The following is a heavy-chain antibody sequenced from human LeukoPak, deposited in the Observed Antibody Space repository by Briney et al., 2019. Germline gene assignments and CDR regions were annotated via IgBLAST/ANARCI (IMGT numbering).Heavy chain of an antibody. Sequence: GGSLRLSCAASGFTFSSYSMNWVRQAPGKGLEWVSYISSSSSTIYYADSVKGRFTISRDTSKNTLYLQMNSLRGEDTAVYYCAKDGRPSAPGGYQIDYWGQGTLVTVSS. J-gene: IGHJ4*02. V-gene: IGHV3-48*01. CDR3: AKDGRPSAPGGYQIDY. CDR2: ISSSSSTI. D-gene: IGHD5-18*01. CDR1: GFTFSSYS.